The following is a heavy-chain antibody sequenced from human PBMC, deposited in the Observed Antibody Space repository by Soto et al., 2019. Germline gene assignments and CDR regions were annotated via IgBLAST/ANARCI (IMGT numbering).Heavy chain of an antibody. V-gene: IGHV3-23*01. Sequence: GGSLRLSCAASGFTFSNYAVTWVRQAPGKGLEWVSTISGSGGSTYYADSVKGRFTISRDNSKNTLYLQMNSLRAEDTAVYYCARLCDRLFYSWGQGSLVPVSS. CDR1: GFTFSNYA. CDR2: ISGSGGST. D-gene: IGHD2-21*01. CDR3: ARLCDRLFYS. J-gene: IGHJ5*02.